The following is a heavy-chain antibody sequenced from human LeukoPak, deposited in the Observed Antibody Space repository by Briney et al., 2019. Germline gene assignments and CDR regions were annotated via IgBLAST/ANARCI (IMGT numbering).Heavy chain of an antibody. CDR3: ARVVPAAPYFDY. D-gene: IGHD2-2*01. V-gene: IGHV3-21*01. CDR2: ISSSSSYI. Sequence: GGSLRLSCAASGFTFSSYSMNWVRQAPGKGLEWVSSISSSSSYIYYADSVKGRFTNSRDNAKNSLYLQMNSLRAEDTAVYYCARVVPAAPYFDYWGQGTLVTVSS. J-gene: IGHJ4*02. CDR1: GFTFSSYS.